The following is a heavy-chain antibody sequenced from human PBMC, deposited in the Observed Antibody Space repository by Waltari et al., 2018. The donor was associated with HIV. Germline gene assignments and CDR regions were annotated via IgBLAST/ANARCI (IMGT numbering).Heavy chain of an antibody. CDR2: IYPGDSDT. Sequence: EVQLVQSGAEVKKPGESLKISCKGSGYSFTSHWIAWVRQMPGKGLEWMGIIYPGDSDTRYSPSFQGQVTISVDKSISTAYLQWSSLKASDTAMYYCARLRDGYNPIVGGFDYWGQGTLVTVSS. V-gene: IGHV5-51*01. CDR1: GYSFTSHW. CDR3: ARLRDGYNPIVGGFDY. D-gene: IGHD5-12*01. J-gene: IGHJ4*02.